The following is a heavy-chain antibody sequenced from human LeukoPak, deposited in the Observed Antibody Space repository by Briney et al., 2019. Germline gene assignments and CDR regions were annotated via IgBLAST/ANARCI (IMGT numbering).Heavy chain of an antibody. CDR2: ISSSSSYI. CDR3: AREPYCSSTSCQSAAFDY. D-gene: IGHD2-2*01. Sequence: GGSLRLSCAASGFTSSSYSMNWVRQAPGKGLEWVSSISSSSSYIYYADSVKGRFTISRDNAKNSLYLQMNSLRAEDTAVYYCAREPYCSSTSCQSAAFDYWGQGTLVTVSS. CDR1: GFTSSSYS. J-gene: IGHJ4*02. V-gene: IGHV3-21*01.